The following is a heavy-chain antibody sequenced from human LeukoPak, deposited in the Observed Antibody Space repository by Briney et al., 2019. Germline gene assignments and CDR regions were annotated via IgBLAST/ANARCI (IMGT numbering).Heavy chain of an antibody. V-gene: IGHV3-30*02. CDR2: IWYDGSST. Sequence: GGSLRLSCAASGLTFSTYAMHWVRQAPGKGLEWVAFIWYDGSSTYYVDSVKGRFTISRDNSKNTLFLQMNNLRAEDTAVYYCRALRMATILDYWGQGTLVTVSS. CDR1: GLTFSTYA. J-gene: IGHJ4*02. D-gene: IGHD5-24*01. CDR3: RALRMATILDY.